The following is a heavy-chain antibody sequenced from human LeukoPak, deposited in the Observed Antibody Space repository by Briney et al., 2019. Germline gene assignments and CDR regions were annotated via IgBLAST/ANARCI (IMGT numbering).Heavy chain of an antibody. D-gene: IGHD3-22*01. CDR2: IWYDGSNK. V-gene: IGHV3-33*01. Sequence: GGSLRLSCAASGFTFSSYAMHWVRQAPRKGLEWVTVIWYDGSNKHYADSVKGRFTISRDNSKNTLYLQMDSLRAEDTAVYYCARAFGASSGYSVDYWGQGTLVTVSS. J-gene: IGHJ4*02. CDR1: GFTFSSYA. CDR3: ARAFGASSGYSVDY.